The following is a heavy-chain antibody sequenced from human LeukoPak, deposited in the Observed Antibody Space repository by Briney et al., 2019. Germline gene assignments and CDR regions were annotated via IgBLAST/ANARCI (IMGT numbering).Heavy chain of an antibody. CDR3: ARGLKGLRYSSGYVY. CDR1: GGSFSGYY. CDR2: INHSGST. D-gene: IGHD6-19*01. J-gene: IGHJ4*02. Sequence: SETLSLTCAVYGGSFSGYYWSWIRQPPGKGLEWIGEINHSGSTNYNPSLKSRVTISVDTSKNQFSLKLSSVTAADTAVYYCARGLKGLRYSSGYVYWGQGTLVTVSS. V-gene: IGHV4-34*01.